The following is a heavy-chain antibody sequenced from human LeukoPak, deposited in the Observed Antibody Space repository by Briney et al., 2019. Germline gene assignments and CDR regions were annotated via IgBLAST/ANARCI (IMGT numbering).Heavy chain of an antibody. CDR1: VASISSSY. V-gene: IGHV4-59*01. CDR2: VHYSASI. Sequence: SETLSLTCTVSVASISSSYWSWVRQPPGKGLEWIRYVHYSASIAHNPSLKSRVPTSMDTSKNQFYLKLSSVTAADTAIYYCAREGGHSGFFDYWGLGTLVTVSS. J-gene: IGHJ4*02. CDR3: AREGGHSGFFDY. D-gene: IGHD5-12*01.